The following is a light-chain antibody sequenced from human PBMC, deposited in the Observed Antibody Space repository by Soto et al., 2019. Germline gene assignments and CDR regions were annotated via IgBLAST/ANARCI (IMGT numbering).Light chain of an antibody. J-gene: IGKJ5*01. CDR1: QSVSSSY. V-gene: IGKV3-20*01. CDR2: GAS. Sequence: VLTQSPGTLSLSPGDRATLSCRASQSVSSSYLAWYQQKPGQAPRLLIYGASTRATGIPDRFSGDGSVTHFTLTISRLEAEDFVMYYCQQYKNWPPITFGQGTRLEIK. CDR3: QQYKNWPPIT.